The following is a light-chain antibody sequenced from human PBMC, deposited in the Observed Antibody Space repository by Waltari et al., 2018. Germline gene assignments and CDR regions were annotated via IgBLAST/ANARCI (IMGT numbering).Light chain of an antibody. CDR2: WAS. J-gene: IGKJ1*01. CDR1: QRVLYSSNNKNY. Sequence: DIVMTQSPDSLAVSPGERATIHCKSSQRVLYSSNNKNYLAWYQQKPGQPPKLLIYWASTRESGVPDRFSGSGSGTDFTLTISSLQAEDVAVYYCQQYYSTPPWTFGQGTKVEIK. CDR3: QQYYSTPPWT. V-gene: IGKV4-1*01.